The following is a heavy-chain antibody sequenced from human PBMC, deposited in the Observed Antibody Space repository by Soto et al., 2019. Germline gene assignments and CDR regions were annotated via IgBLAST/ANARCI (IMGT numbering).Heavy chain of an antibody. CDR2: INHSGST. J-gene: IGHJ3*02. D-gene: IGHD2-2*01. CDR3: ARGTTSRAFDI. V-gene: IGHV4-34*01. CDR1: GGSFSGYY. Sequence: SETLSLTCAVYGGSFSGYYWSWIRQPPGKWLEWIGEINHSGSTNYNPSLKSRVTISVDTSKNQFSLKLSSVTAADTAVYYCARGTTSRAFDIWGQGXMVTV.